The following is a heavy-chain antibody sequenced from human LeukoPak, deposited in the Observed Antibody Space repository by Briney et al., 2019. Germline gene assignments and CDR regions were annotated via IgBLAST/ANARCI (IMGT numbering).Heavy chain of an antibody. Sequence: GGSLRLSCAASGFTFSNAWMSWVRQAPGKGLEWVGRIKSKTDGGTTDYAPPVKGRFTISRDDSKNTLYLQMNSLKTEDTAVYYCTTDGQRYRRFDYWGQGTLVTVSS. J-gene: IGHJ4*02. CDR1: GFTFSNAW. CDR3: TTDGQRYRRFDY. CDR2: IKSKTDGGTT. D-gene: IGHD3-9*01. V-gene: IGHV3-15*01.